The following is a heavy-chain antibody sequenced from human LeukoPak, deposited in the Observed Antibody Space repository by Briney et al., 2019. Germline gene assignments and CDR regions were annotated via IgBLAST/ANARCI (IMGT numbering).Heavy chain of an antibody. D-gene: IGHD2-2*01. CDR3: ARGYCSSTSCYDY. J-gene: IGHJ4*02. CDR1: GFTFTNYA. Sequence: GGSLRLSCAASGFTFTNYAMSWVRQAPGKGLEWVSSIPGSGVSTYYADSVKGRFTISRDNSKNTLFLQMNSLRAEDTAVYYCARGYCSSTSCYDYWGQGTLVTVSS. CDR2: IPGSGVST. V-gene: IGHV3-23*01.